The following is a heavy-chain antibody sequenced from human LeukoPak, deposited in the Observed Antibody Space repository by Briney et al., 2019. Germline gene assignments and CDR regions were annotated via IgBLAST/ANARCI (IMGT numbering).Heavy chain of an antibody. CDR3: ASCEVYCGAMGDAFDI. Sequence: SETLSLTCTISGAFISDHYWTWIRQPPGKGLEWIGYVYYSGSTNYNPSLKSRATISVDTSKTHFSLKLTSVTAADTAVYYCASCEVYCGAMGDAFDIWGQGTMVTVSS. D-gene: IGHD2-21*01. CDR2: VYYSGST. V-gene: IGHV4-59*11. J-gene: IGHJ3*02. CDR1: GAFISDHY.